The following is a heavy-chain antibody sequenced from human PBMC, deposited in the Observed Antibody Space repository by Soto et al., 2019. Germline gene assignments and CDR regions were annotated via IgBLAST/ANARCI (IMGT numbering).Heavy chain of an antibody. D-gene: IGHD6-13*01. J-gene: IGHJ5*02. Sequence: HPGGSLRLSCAASGFTFSSYGMHWVRQAPGKGLEWVAVISYDGSNKYYADSVKGRFTISRDNSKNTLYLQMNSLRAEDTAVYYCAKDGDSSSWGLNWFDPWGQGTLVTVSS. V-gene: IGHV3-30*18. CDR2: ISYDGSNK. CDR1: GFTFSSYG. CDR3: AKDGDSSSWGLNWFDP.